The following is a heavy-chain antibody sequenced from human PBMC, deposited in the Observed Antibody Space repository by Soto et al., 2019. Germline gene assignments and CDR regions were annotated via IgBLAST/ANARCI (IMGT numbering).Heavy chain of an antibody. V-gene: IGHV1-18*01. J-gene: IGHJ6*03. CDR1: GYTFTSYG. CDR2: ISAYNGNT. Sequence: QVQLVQSGAEVKKPGASVKVSCKASGYTFTSYGITWVRQAPGQGLEWMGWISAYNGNTNYAQKLQGRVTMTTDTSTSTAYMELRSLRSDDTAVYYCARAPPDIVVVVAATHYYYYYMDVWGKGTTVTVSS. CDR3: ARAPPDIVVVVAATHYYYYYMDV. D-gene: IGHD2-15*01.